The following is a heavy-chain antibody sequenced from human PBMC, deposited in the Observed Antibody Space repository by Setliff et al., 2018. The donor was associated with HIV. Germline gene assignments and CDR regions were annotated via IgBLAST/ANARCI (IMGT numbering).Heavy chain of an antibody. V-gene: IGHV5-51*01. J-gene: IGHJ4*02. CDR1: GPSFTNYW. CDR2: IYPGDSDT. Sequence: GESLKISCKGSGPSFTNYWIAWVRQMPGKGLEWMGIIYPGDSDTRYSPSFQGQVTISADRSISTAYLQWSSLQASDTAMYYCARRASKASLDYWGQGTLVTVSS. CDR3: ARRASKASLDY.